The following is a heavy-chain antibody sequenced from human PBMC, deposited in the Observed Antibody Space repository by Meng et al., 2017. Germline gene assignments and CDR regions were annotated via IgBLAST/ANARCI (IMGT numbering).Heavy chain of an antibody. V-gene: IGHV3-30*01. CDR2: ISYDGSNK. J-gene: IGHJ4*02. CDR3: ARESGYSSGWNYFDY. Sequence: GGSLRLSCAASGFTFSSYAMHWVRQAPGKGLEWVAVISYDGSNKYYADSVKGRFTISRDNSKNTLYVQMNSLRAEDTAVDYCARESGYSSGWNYFDYWGQGTLVTVSS. CDR1: GFTFSSYA. D-gene: IGHD6-19*01.